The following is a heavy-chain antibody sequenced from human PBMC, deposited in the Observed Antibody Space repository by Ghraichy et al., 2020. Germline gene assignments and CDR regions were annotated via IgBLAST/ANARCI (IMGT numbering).Heavy chain of an antibody. V-gene: IGHV1-18*03. CDR1: GYSFISYG. CDR3: ARRIAVAGSSGGFLDY. CDR2: ITPYNGNT. J-gene: IGHJ4*01. Sequence: AAVKVSCKASGYSFISYGITWVRQAPGQGIEWMGWITPYNGNTNYAQKLQGRVTVTTDTSISTVYMELRSLKSDDMAVYYCARRIAVAGSSGGFLDYWGHGTLVTVSP. D-gene: IGHD6-19*01.